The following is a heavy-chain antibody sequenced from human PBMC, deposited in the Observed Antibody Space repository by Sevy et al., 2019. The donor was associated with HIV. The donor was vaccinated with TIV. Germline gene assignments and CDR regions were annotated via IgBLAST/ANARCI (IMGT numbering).Heavy chain of an antibody. CDR1: GYSFSSYA. CDR2: INGRGGST. D-gene: IGHD6-13*01. CDR3: ARPSPRIAAAASAFYDN. Sequence: GGSLRLSCVVSGYSFSSYAISWVRQAPGKGLEWVSTINGRGGSTYYADSVKGRFTIHRDNPKNTLLLQMINLRVDDTAIYYCARPSPRIAAAASAFYDNWGQGTLVTVSS. J-gene: IGHJ4*02. V-gene: IGHV3-23*01.